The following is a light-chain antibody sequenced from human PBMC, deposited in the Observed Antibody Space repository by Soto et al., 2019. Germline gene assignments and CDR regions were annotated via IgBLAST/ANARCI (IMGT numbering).Light chain of an antibody. CDR3: QQYDTWPLT. Sequence: EIVLTQSPGTLSLSPGERATLSCRASQRVSSRYLTWYQQKPGQAPRLLIYAATNRATGIPDRFSGSGSGTDFTLTISRLEPEDFAVYYCQQYDTWPLTFGGGTKVDIK. CDR2: AAT. CDR1: QRVSSRY. J-gene: IGKJ4*01. V-gene: IGKV3-20*01.